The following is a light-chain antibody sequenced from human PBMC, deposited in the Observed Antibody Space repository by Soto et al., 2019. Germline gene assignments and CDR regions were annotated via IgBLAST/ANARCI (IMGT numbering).Light chain of an antibody. J-gene: IGLJ3*02. CDR2: DVS. CDR3: SSYTTSNTQV. V-gene: IGLV2-14*01. CDR1: SSDVGTYNY. Sequence: QSALTQPASVSGSPGQSITISCTGTSSDVGTYNYVSWYQHRPGKAPKLMIYDVSYRPSGVSNRFSGSKSANTACLTISGLQAEDEADYYCSSYTTSNTQVFGGGTKLTVL.